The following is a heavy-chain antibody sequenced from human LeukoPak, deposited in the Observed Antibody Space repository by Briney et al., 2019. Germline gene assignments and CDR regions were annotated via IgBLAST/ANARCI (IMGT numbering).Heavy chain of an antibody. J-gene: IGHJ3*02. CDR2: ISAYNGNT. CDR1: GYSFSNYG. V-gene: IGHV1-18*01. D-gene: IGHD3-22*01. Sequence: ASVKVSCKASGYSFSNYGFSWVRPAPGQGLEGMGWISAYNGNTNYAQKLQGRVTMTTDTSTSTAYMELRSLRSDDTAVYYCARLTRITMIVVDPGDAFDIWGQGTMVTVSP. CDR3: ARLTRITMIVVDPGDAFDI.